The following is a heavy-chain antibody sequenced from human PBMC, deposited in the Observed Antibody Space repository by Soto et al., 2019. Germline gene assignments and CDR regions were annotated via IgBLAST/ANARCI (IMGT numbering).Heavy chain of an antibody. CDR1: GYTFTSYD. J-gene: IGHJ6*02. CDR2: MNPNSGNT. Sequence: QVQLVQSGAEVKKPGASVKVSCKASGYTFTSYDINWVRQATGQGLEWMGWMNPNSGNTGYAQKFQGRVTMTRNTSISTAYMELSSLRSEDTAVYYCARGGKDIVLVPAAIKDYYSGMDVWGQGTTVTVSS. V-gene: IGHV1-8*01. D-gene: IGHD2-2*01. CDR3: ARGGKDIVLVPAAIKDYYSGMDV.